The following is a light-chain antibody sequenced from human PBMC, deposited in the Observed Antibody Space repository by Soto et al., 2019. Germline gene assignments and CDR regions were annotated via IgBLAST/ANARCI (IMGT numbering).Light chain of an antibody. CDR3: QQYGSSPPEYT. CDR1: QSVASSS. CDR2: GTS. J-gene: IGKJ2*01. V-gene: IGKV3-20*01. Sequence: EIVLTQSPGTLSLSPGERATLSCRASQSVASSSLAWYQQQPGQPPRLLIYGTSRRATGIPDRFSGSGSGTDFTLTISRLEPEDFAVYYCQQYGSSPPEYTFGQGTKLDIK.